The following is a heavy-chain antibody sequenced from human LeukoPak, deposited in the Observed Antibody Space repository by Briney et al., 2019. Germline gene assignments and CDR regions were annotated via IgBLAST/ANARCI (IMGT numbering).Heavy chain of an antibody. V-gene: IGHV4-59*08. CDR3: VKNGYTYGPFDY. CDR1: GGSISPYY. J-gene: IGHJ4*02. Sequence: PSETLSLTCTDSGGSISPYYWSWIRQPPGKGLEWIGYIYYTGSTNYNPSFTSRVTMSVDTSKNQFSLKLSSVTAADTAVYYCVKNGYTYGPFDYWGQGTQVTVSS. CDR2: IYYTGST. D-gene: IGHD5-18*01.